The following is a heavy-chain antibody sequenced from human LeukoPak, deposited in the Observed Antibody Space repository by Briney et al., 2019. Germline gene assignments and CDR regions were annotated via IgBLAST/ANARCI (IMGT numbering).Heavy chain of an antibody. CDR2: ISAYNGNT. Sequence: ASVKVSCKASGYTFTSYGLSWVRQAPGQGLEWMGWISAYNGNTNYAQKLQGRVTMTTDTSTSTAYMELRSLRSDDTDVYYCARGIAAAESVQSDFDYWGQGTLVTVSS. V-gene: IGHV1-18*01. D-gene: IGHD6-13*01. CDR1: GYTFTSYG. J-gene: IGHJ4*02. CDR3: ARGIAAAESVQSDFDY.